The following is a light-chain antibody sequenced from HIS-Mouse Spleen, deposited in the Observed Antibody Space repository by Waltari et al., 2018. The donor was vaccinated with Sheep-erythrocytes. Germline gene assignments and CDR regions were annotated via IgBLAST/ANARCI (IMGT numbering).Light chain of an antibody. J-gene: IGLJ3*02. Sequence: QSALTQPASVAGSPAQSITISCTGTSSDGGSYNLFSWYQQHPGKAPKLMIYEGSKRPSGVSNRFSGSKYGNTASLTISGLQAEDEADYYCCSYAGSSTPWVFGGGTKLTVL. CDR1: SSDGGSYNL. CDR2: EGS. V-gene: IGLV2-23*01. CDR3: CSYAGSSTPWV.